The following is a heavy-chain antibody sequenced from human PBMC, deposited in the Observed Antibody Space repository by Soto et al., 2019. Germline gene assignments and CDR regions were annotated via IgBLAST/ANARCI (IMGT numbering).Heavy chain of an antibody. V-gene: IGHV3-64D*08. CDR2: ISGDGGKT. Sequence: GGSLRLSCSASGFTLSGDAVHWVRLVPGKGLEYVSGISGDGGKTHYADSVKGRFTISRDKSKNSLFVQMSSLRVEDTAVYYCVVRGSAFDIWGQGTVVTVSS. CDR3: VVRGSAFDI. D-gene: IGHD3-10*01. J-gene: IGHJ3*02. CDR1: GFTLSGDA.